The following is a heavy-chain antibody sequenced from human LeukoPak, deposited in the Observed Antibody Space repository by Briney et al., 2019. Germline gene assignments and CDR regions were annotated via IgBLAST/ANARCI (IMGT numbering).Heavy chain of an antibody. Sequence: GGSLRLSCAASGFTFSSYAMSWVRQAPGKGLEWVSAISGNGGSTYYADSVKGRFTISRDNSKNTLYLQMNSLRAEDTAVYYCAKDIWSGYYTGMSSDYWGQGTLVTVSS. CDR1: GFTFSSYA. CDR3: AKDIWSGYYTGMSSDY. J-gene: IGHJ4*02. CDR2: ISGNGGST. D-gene: IGHD3-3*01. V-gene: IGHV3-23*01.